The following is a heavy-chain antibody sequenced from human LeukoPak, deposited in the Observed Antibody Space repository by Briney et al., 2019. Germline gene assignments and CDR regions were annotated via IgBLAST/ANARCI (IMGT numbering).Heavy chain of an antibody. CDR1: GYTFTSYY. J-gene: IGHJ5*02. CDR2: INPSGDST. V-gene: IGHV1-46*01. CDR3: AREMYYDFWSGLGYNWFDP. Sequence: ASVKVSCKASGYTFTSYYMHWVRQAPGQGLEWMGIINPSGDSTSYAQKFQGRVTMTRDTSTSTVYMELSSLRSEDTAVYYCAREMYYDFWSGLGYNWFDPWGQGTLVTVSS. D-gene: IGHD3-3*01.